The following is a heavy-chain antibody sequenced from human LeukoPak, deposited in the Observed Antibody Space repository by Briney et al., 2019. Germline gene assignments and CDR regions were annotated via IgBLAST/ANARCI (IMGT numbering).Heavy chain of an antibody. D-gene: IGHD3-10*01. J-gene: IGHJ6*02. CDR1: GFTFSSYW. CDR3: ARSQYGSGSYYSYYYYYGMDV. CDR2: INSDGSST. V-gene: IGHV3-74*01. Sequence: GGSLRLSCAASGFTFSSYWMHWVRQAPGKGLVWVSRINSDGSSTSYADSVKGRFTISRDNAKNTLYLQMNSLRAEDTAVYYCARSQYGSGSYYSYYYYYGMDVWGQGTTVTVSS.